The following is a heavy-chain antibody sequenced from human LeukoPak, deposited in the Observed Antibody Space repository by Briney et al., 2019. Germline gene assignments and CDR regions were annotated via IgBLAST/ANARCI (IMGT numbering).Heavy chain of an antibody. D-gene: IGHD3-9*01. J-gene: IGHJ3*02. CDR3: ARNGMYYDILTGYYSGAFDI. V-gene: IGHV4-59*01. CDR1: GGSFSGYY. Sequence: SETLSLTCAVYGGSFSGYYWSWIRQPPGKGLEWIGYIYYSGSTNYNPSLKSRVTISVDTSKNQFSLKLSSVTAADTAVYYCARNGMYYDILTGYYSGAFDIWGQGTMVTVSS. CDR2: IYYSGST.